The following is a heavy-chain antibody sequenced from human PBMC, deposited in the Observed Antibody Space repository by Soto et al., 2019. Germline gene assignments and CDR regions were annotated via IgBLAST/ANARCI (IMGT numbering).Heavy chain of an antibody. D-gene: IGHD2-15*01. CDR2: ISYDGNNK. V-gene: IGHV3-30-3*01. CDR1: GFTFSSYA. CDR3: ARAGCDGGSCYTLVGLRYGMDV. Sequence: QVQLVESGGGVVQPGRSLRLSCAASGFTFSSYAMYWVRQAPGKGLEWVAVISYDGNNKYYADSVKGRFTISRDNSKXTXXXQXYRQRAEDTAVYYCARAGCDGGSCYTLVGLRYGMDVWGQGTTVTVSS. J-gene: IGHJ6*02.